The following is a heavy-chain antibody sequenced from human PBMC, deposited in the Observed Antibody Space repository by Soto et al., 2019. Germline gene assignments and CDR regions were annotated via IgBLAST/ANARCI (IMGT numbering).Heavy chain of an antibody. CDR1: EFIFSSYA. D-gene: IGHD2-2*01. CDR3: AKGGDCSSTNCYYDGYYFYGLDV. Sequence: VQVLESGGGLVQPGGSLRLSCAGSEFIFSSYAMSWVRQAPGKGLEWVSTISGSGGTTDYTDSVKGRFTISRDNSKNTLYLPMNSLRAEDTAVYYCAKGGDCSSTNCYYDGYYFYGLDVWGQGTTVTVSS. J-gene: IGHJ6*02. V-gene: IGHV3-23*01. CDR2: ISGSGGTT.